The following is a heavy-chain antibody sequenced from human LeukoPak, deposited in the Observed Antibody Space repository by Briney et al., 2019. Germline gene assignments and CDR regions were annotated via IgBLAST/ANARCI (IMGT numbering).Heavy chain of an antibody. Sequence: SETLSLTCTVSGYSISSGYYWGWIRPPPGKGLEWIGSIYHSGSTYYNPSLKSRVTISVDTSKNQFSLKLSSVTAADTAVYYCARGSPVDYGMDVWGQGTTVTVSS. CDR2: IYHSGST. CDR1: GYSISSGYY. J-gene: IGHJ6*02. CDR3: ARGSPVDYGMDV. V-gene: IGHV4-38-2*02.